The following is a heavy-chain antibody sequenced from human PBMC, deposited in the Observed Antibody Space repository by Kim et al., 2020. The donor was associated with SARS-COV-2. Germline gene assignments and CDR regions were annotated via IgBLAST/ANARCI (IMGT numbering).Heavy chain of an antibody. CDR3: ARVAYDSSGYREGYFDY. Sequence: ASVKVSCKASGYTFTSYAMHWVRQAPGQRLEWMGWINAGNGNTKYSQKFQGRVTITRDTSASTAYMELSSLRSEDTAVYYCARVAYDSSGYREGYFDYWGQGTLVTVSS. V-gene: IGHV1-3*01. D-gene: IGHD3-22*01. J-gene: IGHJ4*02. CDR2: INAGNGNT. CDR1: GYTFTSYA.